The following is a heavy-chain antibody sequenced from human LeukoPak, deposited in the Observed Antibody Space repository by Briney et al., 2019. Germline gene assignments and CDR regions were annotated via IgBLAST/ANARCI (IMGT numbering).Heavy chain of an antibody. CDR3: ARDYGDYEPGRHHYYYYYMDV. CDR1: GFTFSSYS. V-gene: IGHV3-21*01. D-gene: IGHD4-17*01. CDR2: ISSSSSYI. Sequence: GGSLRLSCTASGFTFSSYSMNWVRQTPGKGLEWVSSISSSSSYIFYADSVKGRFTMSRDNAKKSLFLQMNSLRAEDTAVYYCARDYGDYEPGRHHYYYYYMDVWGKGTTVTVSS. J-gene: IGHJ6*03.